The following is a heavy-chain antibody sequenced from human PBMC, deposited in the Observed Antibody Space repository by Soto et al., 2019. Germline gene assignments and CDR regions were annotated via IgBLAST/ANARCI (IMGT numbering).Heavy chain of an antibody. J-gene: IGHJ2*01. CDR2: ISYNGINI. D-gene: IGHD6-19*01. V-gene: IGHV3-30-3*01. Sequence: QVQVVESGGGVVQPGRSLRLSCAASGFTFSNFAFHWVRQAPGKGLEWVTAISYNGINIYYADSVKGRFTISRDNSKNTLFLQMNSLRADDTARYYCARGGAVASSWYFDLWGRGTLVTVSS. CDR1: GFTFSNFA. CDR3: ARGGAVASSWYFDL.